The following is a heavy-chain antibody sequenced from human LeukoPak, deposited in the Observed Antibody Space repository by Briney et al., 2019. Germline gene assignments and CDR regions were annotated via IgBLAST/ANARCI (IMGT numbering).Heavy chain of an antibody. D-gene: IGHD2-8*01. CDR3: AREGRYCTNGVCYGLDAFDI. Sequence: GASVKVSCKASGGTFSSYAISWVRQAPGQGLEWMGGIIPIFGTANYAQKFQGRVTITADESTSTAYMELSSLRSEDTAVYYCAREGRYCTNGVCYGLDAFDIWGQGTMVTVSS. J-gene: IGHJ3*02. CDR1: GGTFSSYA. V-gene: IGHV1-69*13. CDR2: IIPIFGTA.